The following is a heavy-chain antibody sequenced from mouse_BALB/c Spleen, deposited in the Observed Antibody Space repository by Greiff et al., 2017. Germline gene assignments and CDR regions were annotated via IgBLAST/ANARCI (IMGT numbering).Heavy chain of an antibody. J-gene: IGHJ3*01. CDR3: ARDSGKAGFAY. Sequence: VKLVESGPGLVAPSQSLSITCTVSGFSLTSYGVHWVRQPPGKGLEWLGVIWAGGSTNYNSALMSRLSISKDNSKSQVFLKMNSLQTDDTAMYYCARDSGKAGFAYWGQGTLVTVSA. D-gene: IGHD1-3*01. CDR1: GFSLTSYG. V-gene: IGHV2-9*02. CDR2: IWAGGST.